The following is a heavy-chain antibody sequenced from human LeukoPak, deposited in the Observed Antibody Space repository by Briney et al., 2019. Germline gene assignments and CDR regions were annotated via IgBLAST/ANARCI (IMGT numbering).Heavy chain of an antibody. CDR1: GGTFSSYA. D-gene: IGHD2-15*01. CDR2: IIPIFGTA. CDR3: ARDVGGYSVNWFDS. J-gene: IGHJ5*01. Sequence: ASVKVSCKASGGTFSSYAISWVRQAPGQGLEWMGGIIPIFGTANYAQKFQGRVTITADKSTSTAYMELSSLRSEDTAVYYCARDVGGYSVNWFDSWGQGTLVTVSS. V-gene: IGHV1-69*06.